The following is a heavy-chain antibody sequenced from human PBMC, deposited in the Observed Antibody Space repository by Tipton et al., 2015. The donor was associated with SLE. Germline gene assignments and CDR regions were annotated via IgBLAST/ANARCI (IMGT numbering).Heavy chain of an antibody. CDR2: ISSSAYSI. J-gene: IGHJ4*02. CDR1: TFSFSTYD. V-gene: IGHV3-48*03. Sequence: GSLRLSCAASTFSFSTYDMNWVRQAPGKGLEWVSYISSSAYSIYYADSVKGRFTISRDNAKNSLYLQMNSLSAEDTAVYYCATDSAAWYRNGNNFDVWGRGTLVTVSS. D-gene: IGHD1-14*01. CDR3: ATDSAAWYRNGNNFDV.